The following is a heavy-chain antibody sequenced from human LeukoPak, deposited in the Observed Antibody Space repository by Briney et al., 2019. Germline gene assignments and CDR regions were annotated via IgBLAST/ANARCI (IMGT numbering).Heavy chain of an antibody. CDR1: GYTFSTYD. CDR2: MNPNSGNT. V-gene: IGHV1-8*03. D-gene: IGHD2-2*01. J-gene: IGHJ4*02. Sequence: ASVKVSCKTSGYTFSTYDINWVRQAAGQGLEWMGWMNPNSGNTGFAQKFQGRATITRDTSITTAYLELSSLRSEDTAVYYCARAIRYQLLLDYWGQGTLVTVSS. CDR3: ARAIRYQLLLDY.